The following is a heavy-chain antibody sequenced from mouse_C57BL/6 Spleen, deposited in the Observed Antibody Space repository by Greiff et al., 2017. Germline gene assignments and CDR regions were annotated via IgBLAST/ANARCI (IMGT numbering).Heavy chain of an antibody. Sequence: QVQLQQSGAELARPGASVKLSCKASGYTFTSYGISWVKQRTGQGLEWIGEIYPRSGNTYYNEKFKGKATLTADKSSSTAYMELRSLTSEDSAVYFCGSGMITTAFAYWGQGTLVTVSA. CDR3: GSGMITTAFAY. CDR2: IYPRSGNT. V-gene: IGHV1-81*01. D-gene: IGHD2-4*01. CDR1: GYTFTSYG. J-gene: IGHJ3*01.